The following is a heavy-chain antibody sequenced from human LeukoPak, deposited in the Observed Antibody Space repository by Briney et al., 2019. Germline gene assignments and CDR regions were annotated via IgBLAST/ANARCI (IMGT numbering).Heavy chain of an antibody. J-gene: IGHJ5*02. CDR3: ARRMSSTNERRWFDP. CDR1: GFTFSSYW. V-gene: IGHV3-7*01. Sequence: GSLRLSCAASGFTFSSYWMTWARQAPGKGLEWVAFIKEDGSEKYYVDSVKGRFTISRDNAKNSLYLQMNSLRAEDTAVYYCARRMSSTNERRWFDPWGQGTLVTVSS. CDR2: IKEDGSEK. D-gene: IGHD2-2*01.